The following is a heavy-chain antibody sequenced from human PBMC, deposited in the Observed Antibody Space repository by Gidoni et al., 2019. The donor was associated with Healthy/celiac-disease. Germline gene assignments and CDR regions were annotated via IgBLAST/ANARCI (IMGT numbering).Heavy chain of an antibody. Sequence: QVQLQESGPGLVKPSQTLSLTCAVSGGSISSGGYYWSWIRQPPGKGLEWIGYIYYSGSTYYNPSLKSRVTISVDTSKNQFSLKLSSVTAADTAVYYCARQHGDDLVPAAPYSYTYNWFDPWGQGTLVTVSS. J-gene: IGHJ5*02. CDR1: GGSISSGGYY. D-gene: IGHD2-2*01. CDR2: IYYSGST. CDR3: ARQHGDDLVPAAPYSYTYNWFDP. V-gene: IGHV4-30-4*01.